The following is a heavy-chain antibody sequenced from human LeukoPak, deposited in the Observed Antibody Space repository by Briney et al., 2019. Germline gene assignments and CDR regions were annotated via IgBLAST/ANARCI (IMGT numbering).Heavy chain of an antibody. CDR1: GGSICSYY. J-gene: IGHJ6*03. CDR3: ARVMVFPFYYDSSGYYYVPLYYYYMDV. Sequence: SETLSLTCTVSGGSICSYYWSWIRQPPGKGLEWIGYIYYSGSTNYNPSLKSRVTISVDTSKNQFSLKLSSVTAADTAVYYCARVMVFPFYYDSSGYYYVPLYYYYMDVWGKGTTVTVSS. CDR2: IYYSGST. V-gene: IGHV4-59*01. D-gene: IGHD3-22*01.